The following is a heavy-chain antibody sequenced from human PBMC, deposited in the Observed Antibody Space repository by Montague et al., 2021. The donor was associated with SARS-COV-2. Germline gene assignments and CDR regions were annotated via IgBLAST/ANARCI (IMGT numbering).Heavy chain of an antibody. Sequence: SETLSLTCTVSSGSISSYYWSWIRQPPGKGLEWIGYIYYSGSTNYNPSLKSRVTISVDTSKNQFSLKLSSVTAADTAVYYCARGAGYSSCWYLAFEIWGQGTMVTVSS. V-gene: IGHV4-59*01. CDR2: IYYSGST. J-gene: IGHJ3*02. CDR1: SGSISSYY. CDR3: ARGAGYSSCWYLAFEI. D-gene: IGHD6-13*01.